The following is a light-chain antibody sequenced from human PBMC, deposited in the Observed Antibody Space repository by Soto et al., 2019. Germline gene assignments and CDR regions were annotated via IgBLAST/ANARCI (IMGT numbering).Light chain of an antibody. CDR2: GAS. CDR1: QSVSSSY. J-gene: IGKJ2*01. Sequence: EIVLTQSPGTQSLSPGEGATLSCRASQSVSSSYLAWYQQKPGQAPRLLIYGASSRATGIADRFSGSGSGTDFTLTISRLEPEDFAVYYCQQYGSSPYTFGQGTKLEIK. CDR3: QQYGSSPYT. V-gene: IGKV3-20*01.